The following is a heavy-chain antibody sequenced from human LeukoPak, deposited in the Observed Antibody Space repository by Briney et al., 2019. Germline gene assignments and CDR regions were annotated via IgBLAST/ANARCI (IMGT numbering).Heavy chain of an antibody. CDR1: GGSFSGYY. Sequence: SETLSLTCAVYGGSFSGYYWSWIRQPPGKGLEWIGEINHSGSTNYNPSLKSRVTISVDTSKNQFSLKLGSVTAADTAVYYCARDLGYCSGGSCYKERNWYFDLWGRGTLVTVSS. V-gene: IGHV4-34*01. CDR3: ARDLGYCSGGSCYKERNWYFDL. D-gene: IGHD2-15*01. J-gene: IGHJ2*01. CDR2: INHSGST.